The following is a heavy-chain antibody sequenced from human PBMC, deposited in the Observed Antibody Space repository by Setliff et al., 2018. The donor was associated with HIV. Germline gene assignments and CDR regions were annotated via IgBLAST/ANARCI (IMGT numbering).Heavy chain of an antibody. V-gene: IGHV1-18*01. Sequence: ASVKVACKASGYTFTGYGISWVRQAPGQGLEWMGGISADNGNTNYAQKLQGRVTMTTDTSTSTAYMELRSLRSDDTAVYYCARGGGGYNFWSGYPSFDYWGQGTLVTVSS. J-gene: IGHJ4*02. CDR3: ARGGGGYNFWSGYPSFDY. CDR1: GYTFTGYG. D-gene: IGHD3-3*01. CDR2: ISADNGNT.